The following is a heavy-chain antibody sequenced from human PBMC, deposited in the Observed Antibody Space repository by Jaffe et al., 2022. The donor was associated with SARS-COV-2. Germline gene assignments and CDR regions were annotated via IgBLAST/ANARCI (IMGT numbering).Heavy chain of an antibody. J-gene: IGHJ6*02. V-gene: IGHV3-73*01. CDR2: IRSKANSYAT. CDR3: VASTTLYDYYYGMDV. CDR1: GFTFSGSA. D-gene: IGHD1-26*01. Sequence: EVQLVESGGGLVQPGGSLKLSCAASGFTFSGSAMHWVRQASGKGLEWVGRIRSKANSYATAYAASVKGRFTISRDDSKNTAYLQMNSLKTEDTAVYYCVASTTLYDYYYGMDVWGQGTTVTVSS.